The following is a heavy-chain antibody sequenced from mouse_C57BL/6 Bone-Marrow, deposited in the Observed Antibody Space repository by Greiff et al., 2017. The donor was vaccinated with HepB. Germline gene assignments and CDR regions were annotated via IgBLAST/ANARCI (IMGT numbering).Heavy chain of an antibody. CDR2: IDPENGDT. V-gene: IGHV14-4*01. D-gene: IGHD2-4*01. Sequence: VQLKESGAELVRPGASVKLSCTASGFNIKDDYMHWVKQRPEQGLEWIGWIDPENGDTEYASKFQGKATITADTSSNTAYLQLSSLTSEDTAVYYCTTYYDYDDAMDYWGQGTSVTVSS. J-gene: IGHJ4*01. CDR1: GFNIKDDY. CDR3: TTYYDYDDAMDY.